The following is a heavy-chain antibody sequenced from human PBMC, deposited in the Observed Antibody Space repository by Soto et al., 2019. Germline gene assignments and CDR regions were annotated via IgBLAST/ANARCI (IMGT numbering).Heavy chain of an antibody. CDR3: ARVGDYGGNSGDAFDI. CDR2: ISAYNGNT. Sequence: QVQLVQSGAEVKKPGASVKVSCKASGYTFTSYGISWVRQAPGQGLEWMGWISAYNGNTNYAQKLQGRVTMTTDKSTSTAYMELRSLRSGDTAVYYCARVGDYGGNSGDAFDIWGQGTMVTVSS. J-gene: IGHJ3*02. D-gene: IGHD4-17*01. CDR1: GYTFTSYG. V-gene: IGHV1-18*01.